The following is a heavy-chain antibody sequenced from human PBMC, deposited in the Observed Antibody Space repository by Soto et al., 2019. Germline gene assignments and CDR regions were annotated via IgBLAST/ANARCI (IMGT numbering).Heavy chain of an antibody. V-gene: IGHV5-51*01. CDR1: GYSFTSYW. D-gene: IGHD3-10*01. Sequence: PGESLKISCKGSGYSFTSYWIGWVRQMPGKGLEWMGIIYPGDSDTRYSPSFQGQVTISVDKSISTAYLQWSSLRASDTAMYYCARHSRGGSGSYGLAEMGESAYYYYYGLDVWGQGTTVTVSS. J-gene: IGHJ6*02. CDR2: IYPGDSDT. CDR3: ARHSRGGSGSYGLAEMGESAYYYYYGLDV.